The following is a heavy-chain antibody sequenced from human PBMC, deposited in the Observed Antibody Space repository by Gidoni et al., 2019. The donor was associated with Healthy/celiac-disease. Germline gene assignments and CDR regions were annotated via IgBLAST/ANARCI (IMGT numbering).Heavy chain of an antibody. J-gene: IGHJ5*02. CDR2: INHSGST. D-gene: IGHD6-13*01. CDR1: GGSFSGYY. Sequence: QVQLQQWGAGRLKPSETLSLTCAVYGGSFSGYYWSWIRQPPGKRLEWIGEINHSGSTNYNPSLQSRVTISVDTSKNQFSLKLSSVTAADTAVYYCARGRTFTYSSSWYSTRGWFDPWGQGTLVTVSS. V-gene: IGHV4-34*01. CDR3: ARGRTFTYSSSWYSTRGWFDP.